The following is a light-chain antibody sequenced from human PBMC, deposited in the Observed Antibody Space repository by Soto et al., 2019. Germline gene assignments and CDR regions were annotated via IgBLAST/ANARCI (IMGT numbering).Light chain of an antibody. Sequence: EVVLRQFPGTLSLSPGETAKISCGASQSVSNNFLGWYQQKPGLPPRLLIYDASSRANGIPERFSGRGSGTDFTLTISRLEPEDFAVYYCQQYGNSTWTFGQGTKVDIK. J-gene: IGKJ1*01. CDR1: QSVSNNF. V-gene: IGKV3D-20*01. CDR3: QQYGNSTWT. CDR2: DAS.